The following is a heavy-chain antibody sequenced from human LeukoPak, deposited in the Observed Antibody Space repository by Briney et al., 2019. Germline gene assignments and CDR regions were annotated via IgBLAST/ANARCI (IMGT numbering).Heavy chain of an antibody. V-gene: IGHV3-11*01. J-gene: IGHJ4*02. CDR2: ISSSGSTI. Sequence: GGSLRLSCAASGFTFSDYHMSWVRQAPGKGLEWVSYISSSGSTIYYADSVKGRFTISRDNAKNSLYLQMNSLRAEDTAVYYCARDGDYVWGSYRFDYWGQGTLVTVSS. CDR3: ARDGDYVWGSYRFDY. CDR1: GFTFSDYH. D-gene: IGHD3-16*02.